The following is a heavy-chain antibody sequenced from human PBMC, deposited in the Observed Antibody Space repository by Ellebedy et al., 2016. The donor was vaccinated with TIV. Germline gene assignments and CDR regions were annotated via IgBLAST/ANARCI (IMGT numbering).Heavy chain of an antibody. D-gene: IGHD3-10*01. Sequence: GGSLRLSCAASGFTFNSYAMNWVRQAPGKGLEWVSGISDSSSSTNYADSVKGRFTISRDNSKNTLYLQMNSLRAEDTAVYYCAKVDREWELDNFDYWGQGTLVTVSS. J-gene: IGHJ4*02. CDR2: ISDSSSST. CDR1: GFTFNSYA. CDR3: AKVDREWELDNFDY. V-gene: IGHV3-23*01.